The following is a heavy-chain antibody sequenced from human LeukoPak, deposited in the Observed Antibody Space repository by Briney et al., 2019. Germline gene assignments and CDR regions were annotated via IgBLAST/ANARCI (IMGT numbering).Heavy chain of an antibody. J-gene: IGHJ4*02. Sequence: PSETLSLTCTVSGGSISSYYWSWIRQPAGKGLEWIGYIYYSGSTNYNPSLKSRVTISVDTSKNQFSLKLTSVTAADTAVYYCATLTTVVTAYYFDYWGQGTLVTVSS. D-gene: IGHD4-23*01. CDR1: GGSISSYY. CDR2: IYYSGST. V-gene: IGHV4-59*08. CDR3: ATLTTVVTAYYFDY.